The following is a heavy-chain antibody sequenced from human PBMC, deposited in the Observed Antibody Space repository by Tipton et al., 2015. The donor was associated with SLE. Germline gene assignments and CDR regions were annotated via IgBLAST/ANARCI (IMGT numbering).Heavy chain of an antibody. CDR1: ADSISNYY. Sequence: TLSLTCNVSADSISNYYWNWIRQSPGKGLEWIGYIYSTGNTNYNPSLASRVTISLDTAKNQFSLRLSSVTTADTAVYYCARGARGNSYGSDEDFDYWGQGTLVTVSS. V-gene: IGHV4-4*08. D-gene: IGHD5-18*01. CDR2: IYSTGNT. J-gene: IGHJ4*02. CDR3: ARGARGNSYGSDEDFDY.